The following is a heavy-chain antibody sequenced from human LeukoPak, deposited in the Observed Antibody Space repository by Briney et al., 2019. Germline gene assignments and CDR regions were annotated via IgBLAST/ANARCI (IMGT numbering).Heavy chain of an antibody. V-gene: IGHV3-30-3*01. D-gene: IGHD3-10*01. Sequence: SLRLSCADSGFTFSSYAMQWVRQAPGEGLEWVAVISYDGSNKYYADSVKGRFTISRDNSKNTLYLQMNSLRAEDTAVYYCVTAMVSSFDYWGQGTLVTVSS. CDR2: ISYDGSNK. J-gene: IGHJ4*02. CDR1: GFTFSSYA. CDR3: VTAMVSSFDY.